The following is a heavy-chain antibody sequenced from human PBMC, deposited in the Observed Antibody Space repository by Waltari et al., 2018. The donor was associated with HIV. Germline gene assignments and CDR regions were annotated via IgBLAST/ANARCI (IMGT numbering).Heavy chain of an antibody. CDR2: INPNSGGT. CDR3: ARVTTVTGDSYFYYGMDV. CDR1: GYTFTGYH. Sequence: QVQLVQSGAEVRKPGASVKVSCKASGYTFTGYHLHWLRQAPGQGLEWMGRINPNSGGTNYAQKFQARVTMTRDTSIGAAYMELSSLRPNDTAVYYCARVTTVTGDSYFYYGMDVWGQGTTVTVSS. J-gene: IGHJ6*02. D-gene: IGHD4-17*01. V-gene: IGHV1-2*06.